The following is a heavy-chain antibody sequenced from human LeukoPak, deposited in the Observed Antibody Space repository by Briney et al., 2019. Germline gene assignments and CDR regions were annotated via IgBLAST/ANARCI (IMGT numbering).Heavy chain of an antibody. CDR1: GGTSSSYA. J-gene: IGHJ6*03. CDR3: ARGRGVYYYYMDV. CDR2: INPNSGGT. V-gene: IGHV1-2*02. D-gene: IGHD3-10*01. Sequence: ASVKVSCKASGGTSSSYAISWVRQAPGQGLEWMGWINPNSGGTNYAQKFQGRVTMTRDTSISAAYMELSGLRSDDTAVFYCARGRGVYYYYMDVWGKGTTVTVSS.